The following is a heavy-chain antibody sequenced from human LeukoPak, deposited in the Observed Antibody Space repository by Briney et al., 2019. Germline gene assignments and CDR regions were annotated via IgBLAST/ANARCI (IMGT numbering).Heavy chain of an antibody. CDR1: GYTLTELS. J-gene: IGHJ4*02. D-gene: IGHD6-25*01. CDR2: FDPEDGET. Sequence: ASVKVSCKVSGYTLTELSMHWVRQAPGKGLEWMGGFDPEDGETIYAQKFQGRVTMTEDTSTNKAYMELSSVRSEDTAVYYCATLAGYSSGYSGFDYWGQGTLVTVSS. V-gene: IGHV1-24*01. CDR3: ATLAGYSSGYSGFDY.